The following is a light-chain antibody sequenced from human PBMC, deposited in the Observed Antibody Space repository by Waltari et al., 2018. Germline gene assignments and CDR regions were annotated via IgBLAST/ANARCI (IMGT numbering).Light chain of an antibody. CDR1: QSVSSSY. CDR2: GAS. CDR3: QQDYNFPWT. J-gene: IGKJ2*01. V-gene: IGKV3D-7*01. Sequence: EIVMTQSPATLSLSPGERATLSCRASQSVSSSYLSWYQQKPGQAPRRLIYGASTRATGIPARFSGSGSGTDFTLTISSLQPEDFAVYYCQQDYNFPWTFGQGTKLEIK.